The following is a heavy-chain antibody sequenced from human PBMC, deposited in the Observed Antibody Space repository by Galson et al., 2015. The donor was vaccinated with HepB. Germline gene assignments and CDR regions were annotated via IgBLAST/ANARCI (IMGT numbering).Heavy chain of an antibody. CDR1: GYTFTNNW. D-gene: IGHD3-22*01. J-gene: IGHJ3*02. CDR3: ARLGYYDSSDYVISVFDI. CDR2: IYPGDSDT. Sequence: QSGAEVKKPGESLKISCKGSGYTFTNNWIGWVRQMPGKGLEWMGIIYPGDSDTRYSPSFQGQVTISADKSISTAYLQWSSLRASDTAMYYCARLGYYDSSDYVISVFDIWGQGTMVTVSS. V-gene: IGHV5-51*01.